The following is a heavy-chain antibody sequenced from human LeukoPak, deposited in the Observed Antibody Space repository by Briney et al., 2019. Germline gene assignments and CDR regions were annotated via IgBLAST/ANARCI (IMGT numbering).Heavy chain of an antibody. V-gene: IGHV4-59*08. CDR3: ARRGVRSSSWENYFDY. Sequence: PSETLSLTCTVPGGSISSYYWSWIRQPPGKGLEWIGYTYYSGSTNYNPSLKSRVTISVDTSKNQFSLKLSSVTAADTAVYYCARRGVRSSSWENYFDYWGQGTLVTVSS. D-gene: IGHD6-13*01. CDR1: GGSISSYY. CDR2: TYYSGST. J-gene: IGHJ4*02.